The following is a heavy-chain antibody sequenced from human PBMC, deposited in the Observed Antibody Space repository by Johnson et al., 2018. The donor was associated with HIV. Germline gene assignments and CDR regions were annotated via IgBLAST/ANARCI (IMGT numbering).Heavy chain of an antibody. D-gene: IGHD6-13*01. CDR3: AKDMGSSWYDPWDAFDI. CDR1: GFTFDDYA. J-gene: IGHJ3*02. V-gene: IGHV3-9*01. Sequence: VQLVESGGGLVQPGRSLRLSCAASGFTFDDYAMHWVRQVPGKGLEWVSGISWNSGSIGYADSVKGRVPLSKDNAKNSQFLQMNSLRAEDTALYYCAKDMGSSWYDPWDAFDIWGQGTVVTVSS. CDR2: ISWNSGSI.